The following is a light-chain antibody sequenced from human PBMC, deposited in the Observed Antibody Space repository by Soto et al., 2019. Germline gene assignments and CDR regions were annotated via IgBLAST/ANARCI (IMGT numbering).Light chain of an antibody. CDR1: RSDIGASNS. CDR2: EAT. Sequence: QSALTQPASVSGSPGQSITISCAGTRSDIGASNSVSWYQHLPGRSPTLIIYEATNRPSGVSERFSGSKAGDTASLTISGLQADDESEYFCISYKTDDTFVFGGGTNLTVL. CDR3: ISYKTDDTFV. V-gene: IGLV2-14*01. J-gene: IGLJ1*01.